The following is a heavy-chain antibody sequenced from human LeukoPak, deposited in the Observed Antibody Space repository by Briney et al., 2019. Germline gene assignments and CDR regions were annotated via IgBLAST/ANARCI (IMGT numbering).Heavy chain of an antibody. D-gene: IGHD1-26*01. Sequence: GGSLRLSCATSGFIFTDYGMHWGRQAPGKGLEWVAFIRYDGSDKYYADSVKGRFTISRDNSKNTLYLQMNSLRAEDTALYYCVKDSRGGSYLGPTEFWGQGTLVTVSS. CDR2: IRYDGSDK. CDR1: GFIFTDYG. CDR3: VKDSRGGSYLGPTEF. J-gene: IGHJ4*01. V-gene: IGHV3-30*02.